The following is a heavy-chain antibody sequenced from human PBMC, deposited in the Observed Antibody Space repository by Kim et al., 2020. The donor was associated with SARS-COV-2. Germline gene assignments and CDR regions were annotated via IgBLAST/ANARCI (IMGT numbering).Heavy chain of an antibody. CDR3: ARTGRAPEYSSSRVFWIAFDI. CDR2: IYYSGGT. D-gene: IGHD6-6*01. V-gene: IGHV4-59*13. J-gene: IGHJ3*02. Sequence: SETLSLTCTVSGGSISSYYWSWIRQPPGKGLEWIGYIYYSGGTNYNPSLKSRVTISVDTSKNQFSLKLSSVTAADTAVYYCARTGRAPEYSSSRVFWIAFDIWGQGTMVTVSS. CDR1: GGSISSYY.